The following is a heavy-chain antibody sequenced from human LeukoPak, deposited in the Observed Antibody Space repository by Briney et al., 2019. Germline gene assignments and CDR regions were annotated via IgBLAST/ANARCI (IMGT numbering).Heavy chain of an antibody. CDR3: ARGGDSSGYYIYFDC. CDR2: IHHSGST. D-gene: IGHD3-22*01. V-gene: IGHV4-38-2*02. CDR1: GYSISSGYY. J-gene: IGHJ4*02. Sequence: SQTLSLTCIVSGYSISSGYYWGWIRQPPGKGLEWIGNIHHSGSTYYNPSLMSRVSISVDTSKNQFSLKLSSVTAADTAVYYCARGGDSSGYYIYFDCWGQGTLVTVSS.